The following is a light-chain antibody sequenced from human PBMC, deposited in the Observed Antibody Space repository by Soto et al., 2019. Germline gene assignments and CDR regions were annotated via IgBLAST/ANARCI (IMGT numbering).Light chain of an antibody. CDR1: QSVGKY. CDR3: QQRYNWPPT. CDR2: DAS. Sequence: EILMPWSPSTLSLSPGERAPLSCRASQSVGKYLVWYQQKPGQAPRLIIYDASHRATGIPARFSGSGSGTDYTLTINSLEPEDGALYYCQQRYNWPPTFGQGTKVDIK. J-gene: IGKJ1*01. V-gene: IGKV3-11*01.